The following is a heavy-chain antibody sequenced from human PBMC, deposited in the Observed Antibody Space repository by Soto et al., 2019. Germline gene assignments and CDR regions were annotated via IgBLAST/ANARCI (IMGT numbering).Heavy chain of an antibody. J-gene: IGHJ6*03. CDR2: ISGSGGST. CDR1: GFTFSSYA. CDR3: AKDGGVIVSTYYYMDV. Sequence: GGSLRLSCAASGFTFSSYAMSWVRQAPGKGLEWVSAISGSGGSTYYADSVKGRFTISRDNSKNTLYLQMNSLRAEDTAVFYCAKDGGVIVSTYYYMDVWGKGTTVTVSS. D-gene: IGHD3-16*02. V-gene: IGHV3-23*01.